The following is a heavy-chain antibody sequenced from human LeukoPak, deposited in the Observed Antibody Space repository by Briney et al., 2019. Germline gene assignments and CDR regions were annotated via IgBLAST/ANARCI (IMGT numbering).Heavy chain of an antibody. CDR1: GFTFSSYT. V-gene: IGHV3-23*01. D-gene: IGHD6-19*01. CDR3: AKDGSWYSSGWYGVY. J-gene: IGHJ4*02. Sequence: SGGSLRLSCAASGFTFSSYTMSWVRQAPGKGLEWVSGVSGSGGNIHYADSVKGRFTISRDNSKNTLYLQMNSLRAEDTAVYYCAKDGSWYSSGWYGVYWGQGTLVTVSS. CDR2: VSGSGGNI.